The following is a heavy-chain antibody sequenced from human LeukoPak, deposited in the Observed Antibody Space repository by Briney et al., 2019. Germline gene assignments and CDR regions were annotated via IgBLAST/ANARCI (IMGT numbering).Heavy chain of an antibody. V-gene: IGHV4-59*01. CDR3: ARVMGDSSGYYWFDP. J-gene: IGHJ5*02. CDR2: IYYSGST. CDR1: GGSISSYY. Sequence: SETLSLTRAVSGGSISSYYWSWIRQPPGKGLEWIGYIYYSGSTNYNPSLKSRVTISVDTSKNQFSLKLSSVTAADTAVYYCARVMGDSSGYYWFDPWGQGTLVTVSS. D-gene: IGHD3-22*01.